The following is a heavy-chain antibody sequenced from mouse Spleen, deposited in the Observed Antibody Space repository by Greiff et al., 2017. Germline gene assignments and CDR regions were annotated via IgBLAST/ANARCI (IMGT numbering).Heavy chain of an antibody. CDR2: IDPSDSYT. Sequence: QVQLQQPGAELVMPGASVKLSCKASGYTFTSYWMHWVKQRPGQGLEWIGEIDPSDSYTNYNQKFKGKATLTVDKSSSTAYMQLSSLTSEDSAVYYCARRGLTTATPFDYWGQGTTLTVSS. CDR3: ARRGLTTATPFDY. D-gene: IGHD1-2*01. CDR1: GYTFTSYW. J-gene: IGHJ2*01. V-gene: IGHV1-69*01.